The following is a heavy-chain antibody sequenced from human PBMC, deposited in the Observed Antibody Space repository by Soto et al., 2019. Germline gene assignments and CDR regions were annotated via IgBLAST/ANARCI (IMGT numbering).Heavy chain of an antibody. CDR3: ARDSHYYGSGSPLHYGMDV. V-gene: IGHV4-34*01. CDR2: INHSGST. D-gene: IGHD3-10*01. CDR1: GGSFSDYY. Sequence: SETLSLTCAVYGGSFSDYYWSWIRQPPGKGLEWIGEINHSGSTNYNPSLKSRVTISVDTSKNQFSLKVSSVTAADTAVYYCARDSHYYGSGSPLHYGMDVWGQGTTVTVSS. J-gene: IGHJ6*02.